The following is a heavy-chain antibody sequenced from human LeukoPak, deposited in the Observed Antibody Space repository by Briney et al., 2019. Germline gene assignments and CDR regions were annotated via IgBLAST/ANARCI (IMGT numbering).Heavy chain of an antibody. V-gene: IGHV4-61*02. CDR3: ARGYYDSSGYEL. CDR1: GGSISSGSYY. J-gene: IGHJ4*02. Sequence: SETLSLTCTVSGGSISSGSYYWSWIRKPAGKGLEWIGRIYTSGSTNYNPSLKSRVTISVDTSKNQFSLKLSSVTAADTAVYYCARGYYDSSGYELWGQGTLVTVSS. D-gene: IGHD3-22*01. CDR2: IYTSGST.